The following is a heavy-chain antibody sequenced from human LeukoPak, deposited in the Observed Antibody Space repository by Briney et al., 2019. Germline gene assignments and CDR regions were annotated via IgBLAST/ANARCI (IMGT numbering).Heavy chain of an antibody. CDR3: ARELYASGLGDY. V-gene: IGHV1-18*01. D-gene: IGHD3-10*01. CDR1: GYTFTSYG. Sequence: ASVKVSCKVSGYTFTSYGLSWVRQAPGQGLEWMGWISIYNGNTNYTQKLQGRLTMTRDTSTSTAYMELRGLKSDDTAIYYCARELYASGLGDYWGQGTLVTVSS. J-gene: IGHJ4*02. CDR2: ISIYNGNT.